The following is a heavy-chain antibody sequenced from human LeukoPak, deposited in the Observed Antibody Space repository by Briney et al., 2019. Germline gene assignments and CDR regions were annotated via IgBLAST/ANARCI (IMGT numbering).Heavy chain of an antibody. V-gene: IGHV1-46*01. CDR2: INPSGGST. CDR3: ARSDDYVWGSYRYFLDY. D-gene: IGHD3-16*02. CDR1: GYTFTSYY. Sequence: ASVTVSCKASGYTFTSYYMHWVRQAPGQGLEWMGIINPSGGSTSYAQKFQGRVTMTRDTSTSTVYMELSSLRSEDTAVYYCARSDDYVWGSYRYFLDYWGQGTLVTVSS. J-gene: IGHJ4*02.